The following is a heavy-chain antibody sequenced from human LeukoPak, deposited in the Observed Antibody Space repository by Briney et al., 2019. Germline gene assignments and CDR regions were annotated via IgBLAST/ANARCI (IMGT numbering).Heavy chain of an antibody. J-gene: IGHJ6*03. V-gene: IGHV3-21*01. CDR1: GFSFSTYN. D-gene: IGHD1-26*01. CDR3: ARDPYSGSYGDYYYYYMDV. Sequence: GGSLRLSCAASGFSFSTYNMNWVRQAPGKGLECVSSITTSSTYIYYADSVKGRFTISRDNAKNSLYLQMNSLRAEDTAVYYCARDPYSGSYGDYYYYYMDVWGKGTTVTISS. CDR2: ITTSSTYI.